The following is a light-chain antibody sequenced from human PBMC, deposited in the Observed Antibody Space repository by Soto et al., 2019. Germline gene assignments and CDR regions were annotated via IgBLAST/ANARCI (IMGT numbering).Light chain of an antibody. V-gene: IGKV1-39*01. Sequence: DIQMTQSPSSLSASAGDRVTIACRASQSISSYLNWYQHKPGKAPKLLIYAASSLQSGVPSRFSGSGSGTDFTLTISSLQPEDFATYYCQQSYSIPLTFGQGTRLEIK. J-gene: IGKJ5*01. CDR1: QSISSY. CDR2: AAS. CDR3: QQSYSIPLT.